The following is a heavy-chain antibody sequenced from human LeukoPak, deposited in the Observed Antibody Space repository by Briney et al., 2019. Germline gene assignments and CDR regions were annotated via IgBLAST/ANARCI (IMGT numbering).Heavy chain of an antibody. J-gene: IGHJ1*01. Sequence: GGSLRLSCAASGFTVSSNYMSWVRQAPGKGLEWVSVIYSGGSTYYADSVKGRFTISRDNSENTLYLQMNSLRAEDTAVYYCAKEDYYYDSSGYFPAWRGFQHWGQGTLATVSS. CDR2: IYSGGST. CDR3: AKEDYYYDSSGYFPAWRGFQH. D-gene: IGHD3-22*01. V-gene: IGHV3-53*01. CDR1: GFTVSSNY.